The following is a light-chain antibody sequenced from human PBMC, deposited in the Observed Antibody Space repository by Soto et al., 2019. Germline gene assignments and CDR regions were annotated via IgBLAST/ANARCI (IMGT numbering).Light chain of an antibody. J-gene: IGKJ3*01. V-gene: IGKV3-15*01. Sequence: EIVMTQSPATLSVSPGERATLSCRASQSVSGNLAWYQQKPGQAPRLLIYGASTRATGLPARFSGSGSGTEFTLTISSLQSEDFALYYCQQYDHWPFTFGLGPKWISN. CDR1: QSVSGN. CDR2: GAS. CDR3: QQYDHWPFT.